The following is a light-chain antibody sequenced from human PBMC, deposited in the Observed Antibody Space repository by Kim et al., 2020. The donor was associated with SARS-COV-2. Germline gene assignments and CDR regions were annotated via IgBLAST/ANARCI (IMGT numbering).Light chain of an antibody. CDR2: GSS. V-gene: IGKV1-12*01. Sequence: DIQMTQSPSSVPASVGDRVTITCRASQDIGTWLAWYQQKPGKAPELLIYGSSTLQSGVPSRFSGSGSGTDFTLTISCLQPEDFATYFCQQANSLPRTFGPGTKVDIK. J-gene: IGKJ3*01. CDR1: QDIGTW. CDR3: QQANSLPRT.